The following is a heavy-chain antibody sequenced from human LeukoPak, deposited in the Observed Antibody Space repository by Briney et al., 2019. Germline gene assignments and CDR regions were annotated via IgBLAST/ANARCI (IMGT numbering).Heavy chain of an antibody. D-gene: IGHD1-14*01. V-gene: IGHV3-33*08. Sequence: GGSLRLSCAASGFTFSSYAMHWVRQAPGKGLEWVAVIWYDGSHENYADSVKGRFTISRDNSKITLYLQMNSLRVEDTAVYYCARGNRPAFDYWGQGTLVTVSS. J-gene: IGHJ4*02. CDR2: IWYDGSHE. CDR1: GFTFSSYA. CDR3: ARGNRPAFDY.